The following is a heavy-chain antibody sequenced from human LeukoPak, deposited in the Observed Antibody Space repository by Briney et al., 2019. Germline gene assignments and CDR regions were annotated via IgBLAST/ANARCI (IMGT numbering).Heavy chain of an antibody. CDR3: ATPYTTSSIAY. J-gene: IGHJ4*02. CDR2: IYPGDSDT. V-gene: IGHV5-51*01. Sequence: GESLKISCKGSGYSFTTYWIGWVRQMPGKGLEWMGIIYPGDSDTRYSPSLQGQVTISADKSISTAYLQWSSLKASDTAMYYCATPYTTSSIAYWGQGTLVIVSS. CDR1: GYSFTTYW. D-gene: IGHD6-6*01.